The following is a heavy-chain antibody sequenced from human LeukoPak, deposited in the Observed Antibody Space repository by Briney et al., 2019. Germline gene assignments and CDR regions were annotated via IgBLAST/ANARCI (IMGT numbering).Heavy chain of an antibody. J-gene: IGHJ4*02. CDR2: INSDGSST. CDR1: GFTFSSYW. D-gene: IGHD3-22*01. CDR3: ARDAGEHYYDSSGYWFDY. V-gene: IGHV3-74*01. Sequence: PGGSLRLSCAASGFTFSSYWMHWVRQAPGKGLVWVSRINSDGSSTSYADSVKGRFTISRDNAKNTLYLQMNSLRAEDTAVYYCARDAGEHYYDSSGYWFDYWGQGTLVTVSS.